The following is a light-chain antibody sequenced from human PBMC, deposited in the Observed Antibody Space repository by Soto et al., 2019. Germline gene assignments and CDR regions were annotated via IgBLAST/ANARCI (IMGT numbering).Light chain of an antibody. J-gene: IGKJ4*01. CDR3: QQRSSWPLT. CDR2: GAF. V-gene: IGKV3-11*01. CDR1: QSVGSY. Sequence: EIVLTQSPATLSLSPGERATLSCRASQSVGSYFAWYQQKPGQAPRLLIYGAFSRAAGVPARFSGSGSGTDFSLTVSSLEPEDFAVYFCQQRSSWPLTFGEGTMVEIK.